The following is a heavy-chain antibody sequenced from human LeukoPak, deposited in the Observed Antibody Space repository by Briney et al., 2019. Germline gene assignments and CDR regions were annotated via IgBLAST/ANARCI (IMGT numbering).Heavy chain of an antibody. CDR2: INAYNGNT. V-gene: IGHV1-18*01. CDR3: ARDLYGGTSATFDY. D-gene: IGHD4-23*01. Sequence: ASVKVSCKASGYTFTNYGINWVRHAPGQGLEWMGWINAYNGNTNYAQKLQGRVTMTTDTSTSTAYMELRSLRSDDTAVYYCARDLYGGTSATFDYWGQGTLVTVSS. J-gene: IGHJ4*02. CDR1: GYTFTNYG.